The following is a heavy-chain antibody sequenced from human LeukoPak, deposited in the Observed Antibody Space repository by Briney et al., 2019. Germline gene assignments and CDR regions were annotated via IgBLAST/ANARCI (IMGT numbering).Heavy chain of an antibody. Sequence: PSETLSLTCTVSGGSVSSGSYYWSWIRQPPGKGLEWIGYIYYSGSTYYNPSLKSRVTISVDTSKNQFSLKLSSVTAADTAVYYCARAGREDGDYENYFDYWGQGTLVTVSS. D-gene: IGHD4-17*01. V-gene: IGHV4-30-4*08. CDR2: IYYSGST. J-gene: IGHJ4*02. CDR1: GGSVSSGSYY. CDR3: ARAGREDGDYENYFDY.